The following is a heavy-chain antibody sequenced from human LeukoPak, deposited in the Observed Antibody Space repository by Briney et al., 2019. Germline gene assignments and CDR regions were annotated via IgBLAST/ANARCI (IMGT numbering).Heavy chain of an antibody. Sequence: PGGSLRLSCAASGFTFSSYTMSLVRQAPGKGLEWVSAISGSGGSTDYADSVKGRFTISRDNSKNTLYLQMNSLRAKDTAVYYCATKATILDYRAQGTLVTVSS. J-gene: IGHJ4*02. CDR1: GFTFSSYT. V-gene: IGHV3-23*01. CDR3: ATKATILDY. D-gene: IGHD5-24*01. CDR2: ISGSGGST.